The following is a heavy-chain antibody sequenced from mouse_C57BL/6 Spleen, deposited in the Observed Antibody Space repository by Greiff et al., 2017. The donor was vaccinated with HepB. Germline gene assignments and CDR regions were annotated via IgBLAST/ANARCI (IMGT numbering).Heavy chain of an antibody. CDR1: GFSFNTYA. D-gene: IGHD2-3*01. CDR2: IRSKSNNYAT. V-gene: IGHV10-1*01. J-gene: IGHJ3*01. Sequence: DVQLVESGGGLVQPKGSLKLSCAASGFSFNTYAMNWVRQAPGKGLEWVARIRSKSNNYATYYADSVKDRFTISRDDSESMLYLQMNNLKTEDTAMYYCVREGWSPFAYWGQGTLVTVSA. CDR3: VREGWSPFAY.